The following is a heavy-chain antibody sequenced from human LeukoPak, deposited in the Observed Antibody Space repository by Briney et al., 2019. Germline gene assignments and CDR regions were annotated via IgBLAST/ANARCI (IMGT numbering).Heavy chain of an antibody. J-gene: IGHJ4*02. D-gene: IGHD3-22*01. CDR3: ARSSIYYDSSGYRI. CDR2: INHSGTT. CDR1: GGSFSGYC. Sequence: PSEILSLTCAVYGGSFSGYCWSWIRQPPGKGLEWIGEINHSGTTNYNPSLKSRVTISVDTSKNQFSLKLSSVTAADTAVYYCARSSIYYDSSGYRIWGQGTLVTVSS. V-gene: IGHV4-34*01.